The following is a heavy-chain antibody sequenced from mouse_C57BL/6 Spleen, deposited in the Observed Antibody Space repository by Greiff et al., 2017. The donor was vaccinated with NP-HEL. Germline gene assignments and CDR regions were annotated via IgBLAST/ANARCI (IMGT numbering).Heavy chain of an antibody. V-gene: IGHV14-4*01. Sequence: EVQLQQSGAELVRPGASVKLSCTASGFNIKDDYMHWVKQRPEQGLEWIGWIDPENGDTEYASKFQGKATITADTSSNTAYLQLSSLTSEDTAVYYCTTSNYEGYFDYWGQGTTLTVSS. CDR1: GFNIKDDY. CDR3: TTSNYEGYFDY. J-gene: IGHJ2*01. CDR2: IDPENGDT. D-gene: IGHD2-5*01.